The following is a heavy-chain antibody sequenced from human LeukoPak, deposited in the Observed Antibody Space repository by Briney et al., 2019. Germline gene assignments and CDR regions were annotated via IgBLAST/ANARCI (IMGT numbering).Heavy chain of an antibody. CDR3: ARRGWEVGATLYYYYYMDV. J-gene: IGHJ6*03. CDR1: GGFISSYY. CDR2: IYYSGST. Sequence: SETLSLTCTVSGGFISSYYWTWIRQPPGKGLEWIGYIYYSGSTNYNPTLKSRVTISADASKNQFSLKLSSVTAADTALYYCARRGWEVGATLYYYYYMDVWAKGTTVIVSS. V-gene: IGHV4-59*12. D-gene: IGHD1-26*01.